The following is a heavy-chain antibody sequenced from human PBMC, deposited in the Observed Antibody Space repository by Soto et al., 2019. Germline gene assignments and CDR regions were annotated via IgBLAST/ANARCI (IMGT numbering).Heavy chain of an antibody. CDR3: TLGHYSGS. CDR2: IKEDGSES. Sequence: GGSLRLSCEVPGLANTFWTTWVRQAPGKGLEWVANIKEDGSESFYLRSVKGRFTISRVNAKNSVYLQMNSLRAEDTAVYDGTLGHYSGSWGQGTLVTVSS. V-gene: IGHV3-7*01. J-gene: IGHJ4*02. D-gene: IGHD3-16*01. CDR1: GLANTFW.